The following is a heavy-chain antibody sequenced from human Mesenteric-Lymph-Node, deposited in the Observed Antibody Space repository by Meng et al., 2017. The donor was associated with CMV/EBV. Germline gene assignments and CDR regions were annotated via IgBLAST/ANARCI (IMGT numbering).Heavy chain of an antibody. CDR2: IIPILGIA. Sequence: QVQLVQSGAEVKKPGSSVKVSCKASGGTFSNYTISWVRQAPGQGLEGMGRIIPILGIANYAQKFQGRVTITADKSTSTAYMELSSLRSEDTAVYYCAGGIAAAGSRWFDPWGQGTLVTVSS. CDR1: GGTFSNYT. CDR3: AGGIAAAGSRWFDP. V-gene: IGHV1-69*02. J-gene: IGHJ5*02. D-gene: IGHD6-13*01.